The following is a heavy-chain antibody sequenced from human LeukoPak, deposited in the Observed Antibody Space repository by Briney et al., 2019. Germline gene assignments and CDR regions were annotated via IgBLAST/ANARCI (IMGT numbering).Heavy chain of an antibody. CDR1: GFTFSGYW. V-gene: IGHV3-74*01. J-gene: IGHJ4*02. CDR3: ARGAWYASGSFLIDY. CDR2: INSDGSST. D-gene: IGHD3-10*01. Sequence: PGGSLRLSCAASGFTFSGYWVHWVRQAPGKGLVWVSRINSDGSSTNYADSVKGRFTISRDNAKNTLYLQMNSLRVEDTALYYCARGAWYASGSFLIDYWGQGTPVTVSS.